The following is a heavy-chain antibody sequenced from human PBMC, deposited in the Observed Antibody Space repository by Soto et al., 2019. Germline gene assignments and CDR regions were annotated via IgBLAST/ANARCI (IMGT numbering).Heavy chain of an antibody. J-gene: IGHJ6*02. CDR3: ARSPYYDFWSGYYNYYYYGMDV. CDR1: GYRFTSYW. CDR2: IYPGDSDT. V-gene: IGHV5-51*01. Sequence: GESLKIACKGSGYRFTSYWIGWVRQMPGKSLVWMGIIYPGDSDTRYSPSFQGQVTISADKSISTAYLQWSSLKASDTAMYYCARSPYYDFWSGYYNYYYYGMDVWGQGTTVTVSS. D-gene: IGHD3-3*01.